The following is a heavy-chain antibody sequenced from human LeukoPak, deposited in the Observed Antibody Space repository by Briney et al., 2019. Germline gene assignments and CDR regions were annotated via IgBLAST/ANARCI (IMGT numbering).Heavy chain of an antibody. CDR3: AKYYDFWSAYYTH. J-gene: IGHJ4*02. CDR1: GGSFSGYY. Sequence: SETLSLTCAVYGGSFSGYYWSWIRQPPGKGLDWIGEINDSGSTNYKPSLKSRVTISVDTSKNQFSLKLSSVTAADTAVYYCAKYYDFWSAYYTHWGQGTLVTVSS. D-gene: IGHD3-3*01. CDR2: INDSGST. V-gene: IGHV4-34*01.